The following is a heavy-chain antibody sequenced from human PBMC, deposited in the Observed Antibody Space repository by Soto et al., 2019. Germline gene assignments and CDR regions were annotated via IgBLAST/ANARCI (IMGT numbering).Heavy chain of an antibody. V-gene: IGHV1-58*01. CDR2: IVVGSGNT. Sequence: ASVKVSCKASGFTFTSSAVQWVRQARGQRLEWIGWIVVGSGNTNYAQKFQERVTITRDMSTSTAYMELSSLRSEDTAVYYCAADRWYPTYYYDSSGCSDYWRQGTLVTVSS. CDR3: AADRWYPTYYYDSSGCSDY. J-gene: IGHJ4*02. CDR1: GFTFTSSA. D-gene: IGHD3-22*01.